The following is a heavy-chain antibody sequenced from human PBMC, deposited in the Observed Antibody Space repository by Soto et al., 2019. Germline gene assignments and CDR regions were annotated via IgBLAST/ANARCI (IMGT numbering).Heavy chain of an antibody. CDR2: IYPGDSDT. D-gene: IGHD5-12*01. V-gene: IGHV5-51*01. Sequence: GESLKISCKGSGYSFTSYWIGWVRQMPGKGLEWMGIIYPGDSDTRYSPSFQGQVTISADKSISTAYLQWSSLKASDTAMYYCARPVKDGYNYDAFDIWGQGTMVTVSS. J-gene: IGHJ3*02. CDR1: GYSFTSYW. CDR3: ARPVKDGYNYDAFDI.